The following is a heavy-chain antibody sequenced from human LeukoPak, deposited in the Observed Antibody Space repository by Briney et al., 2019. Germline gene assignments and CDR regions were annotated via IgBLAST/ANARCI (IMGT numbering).Heavy chain of an antibody. J-gene: IGHJ6*02. V-gene: IGHV3-7*05. CDR2: IKQDGSEK. CDR1: GFTFSYSW. CDR3: ARGASYYGMDV. Sequence: GGSLRLSCAASGFTFSYSWMNWVRQPPGKGLEWVANIKQDGSEKYYVDSLKGRFTISRDNAKNSLYIQMNSVRAEDTAVYYCARGASYYGMDVWGQGTTVTVSS.